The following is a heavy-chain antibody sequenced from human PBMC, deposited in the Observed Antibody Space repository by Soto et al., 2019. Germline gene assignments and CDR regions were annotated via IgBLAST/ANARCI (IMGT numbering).Heavy chain of an antibody. CDR2: FVPMFGSA. D-gene: IGHD3-9*01. CDR1: GTPFDTFT. Sequence: SVKVSCKPSGTPFDTFTFSWVRQAPGQGLEWMGGFVPMFGSASIAQRFQGRVRITADASTGTGYMELSDLRSEDSAIYYCAREDDTTGHYSWFDPWGPGTLVTVSS. J-gene: IGHJ5*02. V-gene: IGHV1-69*13. CDR3: AREDDTTGHYSWFDP.